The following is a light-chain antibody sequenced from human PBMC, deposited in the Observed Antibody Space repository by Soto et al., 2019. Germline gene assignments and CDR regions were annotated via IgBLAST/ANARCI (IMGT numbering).Light chain of an antibody. V-gene: IGKV3-20*01. CDR2: AAS. J-gene: IGKJ1*01. Sequence: ESVLTQSPGTLSFSPGERASLSCRSSQSLSRRYVAWYQQKPGQAPRLLFYAASTRATGIPDRFSGSGYGTEFTLTISRLEPEDFAMYFCQQYDNSPLTFGQGTKIEIK. CDR1: QSLSRRY. CDR3: QQYDNSPLT.